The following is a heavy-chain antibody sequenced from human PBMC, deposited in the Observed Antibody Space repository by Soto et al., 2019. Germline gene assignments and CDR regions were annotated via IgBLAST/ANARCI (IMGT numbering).Heavy chain of an antibody. Sequence: QTGGSLRLSCAASGFTFSSYDMHWVRQATGKGLEWVSVIYSGGSTYYADSVKGRFTISRDNSKNTLYLQMNSLRAEDTAVYYCARDHSGYSNHYYGMDVWGQGTTVTVSS. D-gene: IGHD4-4*01. CDR3: ARDHSGYSNHYYGMDV. CDR1: GFTFSSYD. CDR2: IYSGGST. V-gene: IGHV3-53*01. J-gene: IGHJ6*02.